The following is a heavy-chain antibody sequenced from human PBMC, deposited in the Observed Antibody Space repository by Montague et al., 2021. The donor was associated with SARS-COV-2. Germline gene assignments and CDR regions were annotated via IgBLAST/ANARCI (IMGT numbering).Heavy chain of an antibody. CDR3: ARDPVGDYYESSGYYYDY. D-gene: IGHD3-22*01. Sequence: SLRLSCAASGFTFSSYPMSWVRQAPGSGLEWVAVVHSGGRRAYYADSVKGRFTISRDNSKNTVYLQMDNLRGEDTATNYCARDPVGDYYESSGYYYDYWGRGTLVTVSS. CDR2: VHSGGRRA. V-gene: IGHV3-23*03. CDR1: GFTFSSYP. J-gene: IGHJ4*01.